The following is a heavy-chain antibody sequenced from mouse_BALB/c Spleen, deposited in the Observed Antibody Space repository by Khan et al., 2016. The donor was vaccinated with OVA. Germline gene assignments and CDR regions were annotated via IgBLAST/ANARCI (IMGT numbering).Heavy chain of an antibody. CDR1: GYSFTNYW. D-gene: IGHD2-2*01. CDR3: TRSYGSYYFDY. V-gene: IGHV1-5*01. CDR2: IYPGISDT. Sequence: VQLQQSGTVLARPGASVKMSCKASGYSFTNYWMHWVQQRPGQGLEWIGAIYPGISDTRYNQKFKGKVELTAVTSASTAYMEHSSLTDEDSAVYYSTRSYGSYYFDYWGQGTTLTVSS. J-gene: IGHJ2*01.